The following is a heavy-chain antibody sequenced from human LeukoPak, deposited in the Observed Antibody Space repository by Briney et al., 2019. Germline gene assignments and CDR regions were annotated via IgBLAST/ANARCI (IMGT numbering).Heavy chain of an antibody. J-gene: IGHJ4*02. CDR3: ARGSTRGYFDY. D-gene: IGHD3-10*01. Sequence: GGSLRLSCAASGFTFSSYWMHWVRQAPGKGLVWVSRINSDGSSTSYADSVKGRFTISRDNAKNTLYLQMNSLRAEDTAVYYCARGSTRGYFDYWGQGTLVTVSS. CDR1: GFTFSSYW. CDR2: INSDGSST. V-gene: IGHV3-74*01.